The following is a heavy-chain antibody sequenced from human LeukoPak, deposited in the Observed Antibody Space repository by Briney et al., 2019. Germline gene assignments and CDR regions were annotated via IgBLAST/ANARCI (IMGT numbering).Heavy chain of an antibody. CDR2: IRSKANSYAT. D-gene: IGHD5-18*01. Sequence: GGSLRLSCAASGFTFSGSAMHWVRQASGKGLEWVGRIRSKANSYATAYAASVKGRFTISRDDSKNTAYLQMNGLKTEDTAVYYCTRWGSDTAMVTGLNYWGQGTLVTVSS. V-gene: IGHV3-73*01. CDR1: GFTFSGSA. CDR3: TRWGSDTAMVTGLNY. J-gene: IGHJ4*02.